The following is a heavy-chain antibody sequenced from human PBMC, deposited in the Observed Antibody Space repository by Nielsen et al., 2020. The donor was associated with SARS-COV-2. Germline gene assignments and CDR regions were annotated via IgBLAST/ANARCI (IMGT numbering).Heavy chain of an antibody. J-gene: IGHJ4*02. Sequence: GESLKISCAASGFTFSTYGIHWVRQAPGKGLEWGATISYDGSDEHYADSVKGRFTISRDNSKNTLYLQLTSLRADDTAVYFCAKDGEGDFWSCPSPLDYWGQGTLVTVSS. CDR1: GFTFSTYG. D-gene: IGHD3-3*01. V-gene: IGHV3-30*18. CDR3: AKDGEGDFWSCPSPLDY. CDR2: ISYDGSDE.